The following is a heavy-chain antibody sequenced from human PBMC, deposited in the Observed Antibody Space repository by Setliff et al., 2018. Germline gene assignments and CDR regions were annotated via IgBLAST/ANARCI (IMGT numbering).Heavy chain of an antibody. D-gene: IGHD3-10*01. CDR2: IYTSGST. J-gene: IGHJ4*02. V-gene: IGHV4-61*09. Sequence: PSETLSLTCTVSGGSINSGSYYWSWIRQSAGKGLEWIGYIYTSGSTNYNPSLKSRVTISRDTSKNQLSLELTSVTAADTAVYYCARSLSSGSYWNSRPFYSDYWGQGTLVTVSS. CDR3: ARSLSSGSYWNSRPFYSDY. CDR1: GGSINSGSYY.